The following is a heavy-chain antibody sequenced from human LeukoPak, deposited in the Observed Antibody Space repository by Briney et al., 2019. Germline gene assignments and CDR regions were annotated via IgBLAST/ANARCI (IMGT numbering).Heavy chain of an antibody. V-gene: IGHV3-23*01. CDR3: ARCMVLRQGWCNWFAP. D-gene: IGHD2-8*01. CDR1: GFVLTSYA. Sequence: GGSLRLSCAPSGFVLTSYAMSWARHAPGRGREWVSSISVSGVSTYYADSVQGRFTTPRDNSESTLHLQMNSLRVEDTAIYFCARCMVLRQGWCNWFAPWGQGTLVTVSS. J-gene: IGHJ5*02. CDR2: ISVSGVST.